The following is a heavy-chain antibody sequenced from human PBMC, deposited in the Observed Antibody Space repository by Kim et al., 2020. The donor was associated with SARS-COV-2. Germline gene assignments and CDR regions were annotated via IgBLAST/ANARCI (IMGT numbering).Heavy chain of an antibody. D-gene: IGHD2-8*02. Sequence: SETLSLTCTVSGGSISSGGYYWSWIRQHPGKGLEWIGYIYYSGSTYYNPSLKSRVTISVDTSKNQFSLKVSSVTAAETAVYYCAGARKDIGLVVYAMGAFDIWGQGTMVTVSS. CDR3: AGARKDIGLVVYAMGAFDI. CDR1: GGSISSGGYY. J-gene: IGHJ3*02. CDR2: IYYSGST. V-gene: IGHV4-31*03.